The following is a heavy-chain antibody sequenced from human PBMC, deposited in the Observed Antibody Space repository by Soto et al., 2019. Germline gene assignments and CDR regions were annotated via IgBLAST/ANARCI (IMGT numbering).Heavy chain of an antibody. CDR2: IYYSGST. J-gene: IGHJ5*02. V-gene: IGHV4-59*01. D-gene: IGHD3-22*01. CDR3: ASYYELNWFDP. Sequence: SETLSLTCTVSGGSIRSYYWSWIRQPPGKGLEWIGYIYYSGSTNYNPSLKSRVTISVDTSKNQFSLKLSSVTAADTAVYYCASYYELNWFDPWGQGTLVTVS. CDR1: GGSIRSYY.